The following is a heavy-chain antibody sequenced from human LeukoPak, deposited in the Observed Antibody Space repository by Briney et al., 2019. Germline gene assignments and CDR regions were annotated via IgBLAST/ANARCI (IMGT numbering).Heavy chain of an antibody. CDR1: GGSISSSGYF. CDR3: ASLGGGYNGDY. V-gene: IGHV4-39*01. D-gene: IGHD5-24*01. CDR2: IYYSGST. Sequence: SETLSLTCTVSGGSISSSGYFWGWIRQPPGKGLEWIGSIYYSGSTYYNSSLKSRVTISIDTSKNQFSLKLSSVTAADTAVYFCASLGGGYNGDYWGRGTLVTVSS. J-gene: IGHJ4*02.